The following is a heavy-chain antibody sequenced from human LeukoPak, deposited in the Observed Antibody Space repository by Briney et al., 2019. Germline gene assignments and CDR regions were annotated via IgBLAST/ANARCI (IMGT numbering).Heavy chain of an antibody. CDR1: GGSISSDSYY. D-gene: IGHD3-22*01. CDR2: IYTSGST. Sequence: PSETLSLTCSVSGGSISSDSYYWSWIRQPAGKGLEWIGRIYTSGSTNYNPSLKSRVTISVDTSKNQFSLKLSSVTAAHTAIYYCARSGLTYYYDSSGYYYLGYWGQGTLVTVSS. J-gene: IGHJ4*02. CDR3: ARSGLTYYYDSSGYYYLGY. V-gene: IGHV4-61*02.